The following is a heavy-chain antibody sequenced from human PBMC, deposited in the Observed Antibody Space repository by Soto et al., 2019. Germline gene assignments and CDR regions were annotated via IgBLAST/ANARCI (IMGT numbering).Heavy chain of an antibody. CDR3: ARDLAGSGSYYHVVYYYYYDMDV. CDR1: GYTFTSYY. J-gene: IGHJ6*02. D-gene: IGHD3-10*01. CDR2: INPSGGST. Sequence: SSVKVSCRASGYTFTSYYMHWVRQAPGQGLEWMGIINPSGGSTSYAQKFQGRVTMTRDTSTSTVYMELSSLRSEDTAVYYCARDLAGSGSYYHVVYYYYYDMDVWGQGTTVTVSS. V-gene: IGHV1-46*01.